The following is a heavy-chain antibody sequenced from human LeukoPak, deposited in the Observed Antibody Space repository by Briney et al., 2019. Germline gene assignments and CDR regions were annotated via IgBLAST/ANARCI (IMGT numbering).Heavy chain of an antibody. CDR2: IFYSGTT. J-gene: IGHJ4*02. CDR1: GASVSSGSYY. D-gene: IGHD5-24*01. V-gene: IGHV4-61*01. Sequence: SETLSLTCTVSGASVSSGSYYWSWVRQPPGMGLEWIAYIFYSGTTNYSPSPKSRLTISADTSNNHFSLKLSSVTAADTAVYYCARRRWLQGFDSWGQGALVTVSS. CDR3: ARRRWLQGFDS.